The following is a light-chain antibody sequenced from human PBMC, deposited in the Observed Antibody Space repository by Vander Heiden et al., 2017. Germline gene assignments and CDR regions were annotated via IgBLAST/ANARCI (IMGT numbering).Light chain of an antibody. Sequence: DIVMTQSPDSLAVSLGERATINCKSSQSVLYSSNNKNYLAWYQQKPGQPPKLLIYWASTRESGVPDRFSGSGSGTDFTLTISSLQAEDVAVYYCQQYDSTPSTFGQGTKMELK. CDR1: QSVLYSSNNKNY. CDR2: WAS. J-gene: IGKJ2*01. V-gene: IGKV4-1*01. CDR3: QQYDSTPST.